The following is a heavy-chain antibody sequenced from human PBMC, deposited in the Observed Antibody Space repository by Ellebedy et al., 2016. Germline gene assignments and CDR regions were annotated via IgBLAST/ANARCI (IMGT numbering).Heavy chain of an antibody. J-gene: IGHJ3*02. CDR3: ARGRNHAFDM. Sequence: GESLKISCAVSGFTFGSYSMNWVRQAPGKGLEWVAYISSSSSTIYYADSVKGRFTISRDNAKNSLYLQVNSLRDEDTAVYYCARGRNHAFDMWGQGTLVTVSS. CDR1: GFTFGSYS. V-gene: IGHV3-48*02. CDR2: ISSSSSTI.